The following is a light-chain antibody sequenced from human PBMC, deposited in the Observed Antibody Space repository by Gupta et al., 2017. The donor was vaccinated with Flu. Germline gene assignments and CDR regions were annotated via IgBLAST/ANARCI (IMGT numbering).Light chain of an antibody. J-gene: IGLJ1*01. V-gene: IGLV3-21*02. Sequence: SHVLTPPPPLSVAPGPTARITCWPNGFGRGYVQWYQRRAGQPPALILYKNYHRPAAIPGRFSCSMSGDTASMTIDRVEAGDEADDLCHVWDNSDGNRDVFGPGTKLTV. CDR3: HVWDNSDGNRDV. CDR1: GFGRGY. CDR2: KNY.